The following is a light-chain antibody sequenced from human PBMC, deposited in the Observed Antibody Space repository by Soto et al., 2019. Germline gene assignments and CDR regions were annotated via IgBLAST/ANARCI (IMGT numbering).Light chain of an antibody. CDR3: LLSYNAARV. CDR1: TGAVTSNHH. J-gene: IGLJ2*01. Sequence: QAVVTQEPSLTVSPGGTVTLTCGSSTGAVTSNHHPHWLQQKAGQPPRTLIYDTSNKHAWTPARFSGSLLGDKAALTLSGAQPEDEAQYYCLLSYNAARVFGGGTKLTVL. V-gene: IGLV7-46*01. CDR2: DTS.